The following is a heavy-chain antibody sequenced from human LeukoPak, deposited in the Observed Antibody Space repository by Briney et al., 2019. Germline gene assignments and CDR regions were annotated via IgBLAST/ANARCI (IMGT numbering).Heavy chain of an antibody. CDR1: GASISSYY. J-gene: IGHJ4*02. D-gene: IGHD2-8*01. Sequence: PSETLSLTCTVSGASISSYYWSWIRQPAGKGLEWIGRIYTSGSTNYNPSLKSRVTMSVDTSKNQFSLKLSSVIAADTAVYYCAREREDIKLMLYAYYFDYWGQGTLVTVSS. V-gene: IGHV4-4*07. CDR3: AREREDIKLMLYAYYFDY. CDR2: IYTSGST.